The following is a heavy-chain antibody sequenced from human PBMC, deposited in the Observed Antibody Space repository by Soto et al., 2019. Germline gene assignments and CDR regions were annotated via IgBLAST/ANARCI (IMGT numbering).Heavy chain of an antibody. CDR3: ARPSYCSSTSCYSWYDY. D-gene: IGHD2-2*01. V-gene: IGHV3-30*03. Sequence: GGSLRLSCAASGFTFSSYGMHWVRQAPGKGLEWVAVISYDGSNKYYADSVKGRFTISRDNSKNTLYLQMNSLRAEDTAVYYCARPSYCSSTSCYSWYDYWGQGTLVTVSS. CDR1: GFTFSSYG. J-gene: IGHJ4*02. CDR2: ISYDGSNK.